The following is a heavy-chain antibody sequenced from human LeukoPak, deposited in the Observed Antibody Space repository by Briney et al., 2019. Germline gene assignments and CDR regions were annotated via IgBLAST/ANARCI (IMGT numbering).Heavy chain of an antibody. Sequence: GASVKVSCKASGYTFTSYDINWVRQATGQGLEWMGWMNPNSGNTGYAQKFQGRVTMTRNTSISTAYMELSSLRSEDTAVYYCAREYSSGWSGWFDPWGQGTLVTVSS. CDR2: MNPNSGNT. V-gene: IGHV1-8*01. CDR1: GYTFTSYD. J-gene: IGHJ5*02. CDR3: AREYSSGWSGWFDP. D-gene: IGHD6-19*01.